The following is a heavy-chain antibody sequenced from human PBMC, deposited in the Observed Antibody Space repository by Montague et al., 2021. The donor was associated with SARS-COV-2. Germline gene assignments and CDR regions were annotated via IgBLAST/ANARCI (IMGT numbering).Heavy chain of an antibody. CDR2: IYTSGSS. CDR3: ARESGSPTYYFYYGVDV. Sequence: TLSLTCTVSGGSISSGNYYWSWIRQPAGKGLEWIGYIYTSGSSNYNPSLKSRVTISVNTSNNQFTLKLSSVTAADTAVYYCARESGSPTYYFYYGVDVWGQGTTVTVSS. J-gene: IGHJ6*02. V-gene: IGHV4-61*09. CDR1: GGSISSGNYY. D-gene: IGHD1-26*01.